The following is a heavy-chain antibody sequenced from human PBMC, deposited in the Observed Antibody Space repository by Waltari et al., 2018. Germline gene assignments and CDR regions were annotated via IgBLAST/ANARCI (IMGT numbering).Heavy chain of an antibody. CDR2: IYPGDSDT. V-gene: IGHV5-51*01. CDR3: ARLESGLYAFDI. Sequence: EVQLVQSGAAVKKPGASLKISCKGSGYSFTSYWIGWVRQMPGKGLEWMGIIYPGDSDTSDSPSFQGQVTISADKSSSTAYLQWSCLNASDTSMYYCARLESGLYAFDIWGQGTMVTVSS. CDR1: GYSFTSYW. J-gene: IGHJ3*02. D-gene: IGHD5-12*01.